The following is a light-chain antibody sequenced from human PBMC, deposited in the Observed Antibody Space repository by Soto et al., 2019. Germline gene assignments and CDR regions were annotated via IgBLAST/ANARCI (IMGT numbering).Light chain of an antibody. CDR2: DVS. J-gene: IGLJ1*01. CDR3: SSYTTSRIYV. CDR1: SSDVGAYNY. V-gene: IGLV2-14*01. Sequence: QSALTQPASVSGSPGQSIAISCTGTSSDVGAYNYVSWYQQYPGKAPKLMIYDVSNRPSGVSNRFSGSKSGNTASLTISGLQAEDEADYYCSSYTTSRIYVFGAGTKLTVL.